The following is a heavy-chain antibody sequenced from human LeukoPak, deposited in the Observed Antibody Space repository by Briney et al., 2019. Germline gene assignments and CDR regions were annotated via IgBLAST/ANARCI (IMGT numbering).Heavy chain of an antibody. CDR3: ARDTKHYFQYNWFDP. CDR2: IYHSGST. V-gene: IGHV4-38-2*02. D-gene: IGHD2/OR15-2a*01. Sequence: SETLSLTSTVSGYSISSGYYWGWIRQPPGKGLEWIGSIYHSGSTYYNPSLKSRVTISVDTSKNQFSLKLSSVTAADTAVYYCARDTKHYFQYNWFDPWGQGTLVTVSS. CDR1: GYSISSGYY. J-gene: IGHJ5*02.